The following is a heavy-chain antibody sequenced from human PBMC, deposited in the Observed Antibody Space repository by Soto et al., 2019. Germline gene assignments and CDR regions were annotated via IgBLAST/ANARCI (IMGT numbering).Heavy chain of an antibody. CDR2: IIPIFGTA. V-gene: IGHV1-69*13. CDR3: ARDYYYDSMGAKLFLTRDDAFDI. Sequence: ASVKVSCKASGGTFSSYAISWVRQAPGQGLEWMGGIIPIFGTANYAQKFQGRVTITADESTSTAYMELSSLRSEDTAVYYCARDYYYDSMGAKLFLTRDDAFDIWGQGTMVTV. CDR1: GGTFSSYA. J-gene: IGHJ3*02. D-gene: IGHD3-22*01.